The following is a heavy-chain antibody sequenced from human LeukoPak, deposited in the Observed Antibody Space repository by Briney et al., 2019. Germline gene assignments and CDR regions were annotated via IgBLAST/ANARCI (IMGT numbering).Heavy chain of an antibody. CDR1: GGTFSSYT. D-gene: IGHD3-22*01. V-gene: IGHV1-69*06. CDR2: IIPLFGTP. Sequence: ASVKVSCKASGGTFSSYTISWVRQAPGQGLEWMGGIIPLFGTPDYAQKFQDRLTITADKSTSTAYMELSSLRSEDTAVYYCAREYYYESSDYYVVLSGAFDIWGQGTMVTVSS. J-gene: IGHJ3*02. CDR3: AREYYYESSDYYVVLSGAFDI.